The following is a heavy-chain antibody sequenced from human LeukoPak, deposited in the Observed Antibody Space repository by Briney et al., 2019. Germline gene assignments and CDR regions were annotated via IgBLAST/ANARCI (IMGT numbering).Heavy chain of an antibody. D-gene: IGHD6-19*01. J-gene: IGHJ6*02. CDR2: IYGGGST. V-gene: IGHV3-66*01. Sequence: GGSLRLSCVVSGFTVSSNYMSWFRQAPGKGLEWVSVIYGGGSTYYADSVKGRFTISRDYSKNTLYLQMNSLRAEDTAVYYCARDPSIYSSGWYVYGMDVWGQGTTVTVSS. CDR3: ARDPSIYSSGWYVYGMDV. CDR1: GFTVSSNY.